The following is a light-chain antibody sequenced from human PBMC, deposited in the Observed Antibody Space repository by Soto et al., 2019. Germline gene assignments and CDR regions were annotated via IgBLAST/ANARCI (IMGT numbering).Light chain of an antibody. Sequence: EIVVTQSPGTLSLSPGERATLSCRASQSFSNNYLAWYQQTPGQAPRLLIYGASSRATGIPARFSGSGSGTEFTLTISSLQSEDSAVYYCQQYNTWPAEITFGQGTRLEI. CDR2: GAS. CDR1: QSFSNN. CDR3: QQYNTWPAEIT. V-gene: IGKV3D-15*01. J-gene: IGKJ5*01.